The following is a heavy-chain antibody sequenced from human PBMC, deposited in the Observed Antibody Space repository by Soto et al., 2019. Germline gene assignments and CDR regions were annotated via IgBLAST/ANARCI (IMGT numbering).Heavy chain of an antibody. V-gene: IGHV3-23*01. D-gene: IGHD2-2*01. CDR2: ISGSGGST. Sequence: GWSLRLSCAASGFTFSSYAMSWVRQAPGKGLEWVSAISGSGGSTYYADSVKGRFTISRDNSKNTLYLQMNSLRAEDTAVYYCAKDAVVVPAAEYYFDYWGQGTLVTVSS. CDR1: GFTFSSYA. J-gene: IGHJ4*02. CDR3: AKDAVVVPAAEYYFDY.